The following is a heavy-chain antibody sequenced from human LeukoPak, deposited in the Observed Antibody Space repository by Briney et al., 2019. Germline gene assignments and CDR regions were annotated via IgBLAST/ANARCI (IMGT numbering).Heavy chain of an antibody. CDR2: IYYSGST. Sequence: PSETLSLTCTVSGGSISNYYWSWIRQPPGKGLEWIGYIYYSGSTNYNPSLKSRVTISVDTSKNQFSLKLSSVTAADTAVYYCARENYGDYAFDIWGQGTMVTVSS. CDR1: GGSISNYY. D-gene: IGHD4-17*01. J-gene: IGHJ3*02. V-gene: IGHV4-59*01. CDR3: ARENYGDYAFDI.